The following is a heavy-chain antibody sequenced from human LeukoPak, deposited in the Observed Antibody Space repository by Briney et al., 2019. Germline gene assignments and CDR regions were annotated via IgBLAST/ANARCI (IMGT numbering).Heavy chain of an antibody. Sequence: SETLSLTCTVSGGSITSYYWSWIRQPPGKGLEWIGSIYYSGSTNYNPSLKSRVTISVDTSKNQFSLRLSSVTAADTALYYCARENGYRYDYWGQGTLVTVSS. J-gene: IGHJ4*02. D-gene: IGHD5-18*01. CDR2: IYYSGST. CDR3: ARENGYRYDY. V-gene: IGHV4-59*01. CDR1: GGSITSYY.